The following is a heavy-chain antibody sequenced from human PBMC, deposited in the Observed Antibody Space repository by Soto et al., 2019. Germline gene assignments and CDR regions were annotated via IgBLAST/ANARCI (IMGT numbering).Heavy chain of an antibody. J-gene: IGHJ4*02. CDR3: ARVPGTTRWWDF. V-gene: IGHV3-21*01. Sequence: PGGSLRLSCAASGFTFSSYSMNWVRQAPGKGLEWVSSISRSSSYIYYADSVKGRFTISRDNAKNSLYLQMNSLRAEDTAVYYCARVPGTTRWWDFWGQGTLVTVSS. CDR2: ISRSSSYI. D-gene: IGHD2-15*01. CDR1: GFTFSSYS.